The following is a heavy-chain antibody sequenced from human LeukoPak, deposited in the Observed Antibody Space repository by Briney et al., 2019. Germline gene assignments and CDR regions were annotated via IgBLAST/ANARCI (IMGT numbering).Heavy chain of an antibody. CDR3: ARSPAYCSGGTCYGHNWFDP. J-gene: IGHJ5*02. Sequence: ASVKVSCKASGDTFTNHYIHWVRQAPGQGLEWMGISNPRGGSTSHAQKFQGRVTMTTDTSTSTVYMEVSSLRSEDTAVYYCARSPAYCSGGTCYGHNWFDPWGQGTLVTVPS. CDR1: GDTFTNHY. CDR2: SNPRGGST. D-gene: IGHD2-15*01. V-gene: IGHV1-46*01.